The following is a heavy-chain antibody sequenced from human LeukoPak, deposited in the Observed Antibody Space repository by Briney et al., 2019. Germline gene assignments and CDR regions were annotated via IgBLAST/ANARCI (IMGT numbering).Heavy chain of an antibody. J-gene: IGHJ6*02. V-gene: IGHV1-2*02. CDR2: INPNSGGT. D-gene: IGHD3-9*01. Sequence: VASVKVSCKASGYTFTGYYMHWVRQAPGQGLEWMGWINPNSGGTNYAQKFQGRVTMTRDTSISTAYMELSRLRSDDTAVYYCARVGYDILTGYYHWSYYYYYGMDVWGQGTTVTVSS. CDR3: ARVGYDILTGYYHWSYYYYYGMDV. CDR1: GYTFTGYY.